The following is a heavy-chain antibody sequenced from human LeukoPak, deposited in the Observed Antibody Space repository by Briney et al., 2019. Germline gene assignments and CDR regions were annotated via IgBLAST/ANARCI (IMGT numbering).Heavy chain of an antibody. D-gene: IGHD6-19*01. J-gene: IGHJ5*02. Sequence: SETLSLTCTVSGGSISSSSYYWGWIRQPPGKGLEWIGNIYYSGSTYYNPSLKSRVTISLDTSKNQFSLKLSSVTAADTAVYYCARAWGIAVAPERFDPWGQGTLVTVSS. CDR3: ARAWGIAVAPERFDP. CDR1: GGSISSSSYY. CDR2: IYYSGST. V-gene: IGHV4-39*01.